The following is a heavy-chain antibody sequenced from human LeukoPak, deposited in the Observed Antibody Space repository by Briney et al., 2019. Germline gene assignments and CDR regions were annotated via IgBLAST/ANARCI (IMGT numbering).Heavy chain of an antibody. CDR1: GFTFSRYT. V-gene: IGHV3-21*01. J-gene: IGHJ4*02. D-gene: IGHD6-19*01. CDR3: ARDQPGWYSGWYY. CDR2: ISSSSSSSYI. Sequence: GGSLRLSCAASGFTFSRYTMNWVRQAPGKGLEWVSSISSSSSSSYINYADSVKGRFTISRDNAKSLLYLQINRLRAEDTAVYYCARDQPGWYSGWYYWGQGTLVTVSS.